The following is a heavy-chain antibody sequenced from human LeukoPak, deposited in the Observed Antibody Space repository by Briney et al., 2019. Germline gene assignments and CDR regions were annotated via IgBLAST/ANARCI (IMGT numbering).Heavy chain of an antibody. CDR3: AKDGIRYFDWAYNGGYYGSGSLYYFDY. CDR2: ISGSVGST. J-gene: IGHJ4*02. Sequence: GGSLRLSCAASGFSFSNYGMHWVRQAPGKGLEWVSPISGSVGSTYYADSVKGRFTISRDNSKNTLYLQMNSLRAEDTDIFYRAKDGIRYFDWAYNGGYYGSGSLYYFDYWGQGTLVTVSS. V-gene: IGHV3-23*01. CDR1: GFSFSNYG. D-gene: IGHD3-10*01.